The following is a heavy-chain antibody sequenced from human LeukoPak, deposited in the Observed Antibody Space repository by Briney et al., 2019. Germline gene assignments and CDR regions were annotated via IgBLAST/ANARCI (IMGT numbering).Heavy chain of an antibody. CDR2: ISGSGGST. CDR1: GFTFSSYA. V-gene: IGHV3-23*01. Sequence: PGGSLRLSCVASGFTFSSYAMNWVRRAPGKGLEWVSAISGSGGSTYYAVSVRGRFTISRDNSKNTLYLQMNSLRAEDTALYYCATRDYYYYGMDVWGQGTTVTVSS. CDR3: ATRDYYYYGMDV. J-gene: IGHJ6*02.